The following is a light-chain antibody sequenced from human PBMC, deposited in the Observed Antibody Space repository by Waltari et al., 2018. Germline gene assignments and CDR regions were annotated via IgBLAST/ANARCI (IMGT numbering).Light chain of an antibody. Sequence: DIVMTQSPDSLAVSLGERATINCKSSQSVFYSPTNKNYLAWYRQKPGQPPNLLIYWASTRESGVPDRFSGSGSGTDFTLTISSLQAEDVAVYYCQQYYTTPYTFGQGTNLEIK. CDR2: WAS. CDR3: QQYYTTPYT. CDR1: QSVFYSPTNKNY. J-gene: IGKJ2*01. V-gene: IGKV4-1*01.